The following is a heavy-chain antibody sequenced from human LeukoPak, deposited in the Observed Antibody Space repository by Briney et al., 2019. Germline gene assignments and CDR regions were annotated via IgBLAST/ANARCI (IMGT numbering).Heavy chain of an antibody. CDR2: INPSGGGT. V-gene: IGHV1-46*01. CDR1: GSTFTSSY. CDR3: ARDAYYNVGSFDY. J-gene: IGHJ4*02. D-gene: IGHD3-10*01. Sequence: ASVKVSCKASGSTFTSSYMHWVRQAPGQGLEWMGIINPSGGGTNYAQKFQGRVTMTRDTSTSTVYMELSSLRSEDTAVYYCARDAYYNVGSFDYWGQGTLVTVSS.